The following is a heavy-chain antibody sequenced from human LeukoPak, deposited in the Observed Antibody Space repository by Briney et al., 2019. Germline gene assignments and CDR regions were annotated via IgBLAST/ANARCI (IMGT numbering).Heavy chain of an antibody. Sequence: SETLSLTCTVSGGSISSYYWSWIRQPPGKGLEWIGYIYYSGSTYYNPSLKSRVTISVDTSKNQFSLKLSSVTAADTAVYYCARAAEQWLVPVDYWGQGTLVTVSS. V-gene: IGHV4-59*12. CDR3: ARAAEQWLVPVDY. CDR2: IYYSGST. D-gene: IGHD6-19*01. CDR1: GGSISSYY. J-gene: IGHJ4*02.